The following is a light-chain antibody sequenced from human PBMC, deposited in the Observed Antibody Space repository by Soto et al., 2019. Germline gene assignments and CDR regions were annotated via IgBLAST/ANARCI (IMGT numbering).Light chain of an antibody. CDR3: QHYNSYSEA. CDR2: KAS. Sequence: IQLPQPPSPLSESVGDSVTITSRASQTISSWLAWYQQKPGKAPKLLIYKASTLKSGVPSRFSGSGSGTEFTLTISSLQPDDFATYYCQHYNSYSEAFGQGTKVDIK. CDR1: QTISSW. V-gene: IGKV1-5*03. J-gene: IGKJ1*01.